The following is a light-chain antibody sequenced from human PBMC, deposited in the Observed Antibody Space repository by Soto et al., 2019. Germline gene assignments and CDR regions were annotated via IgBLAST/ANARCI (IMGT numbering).Light chain of an antibody. V-gene: IGLV2-14*01. CDR3: SSYTSSNTPLV. Sequence: QSVLTEPASVSVSPGQSITVSCTGTSSDVGGFNYVSWYQQHPGQAPKLLISEVSNRPSGVSNRFSGSKSGNTASLTISGLQAEDEADYYCSSYTSSNTPLVFGTGTKATV. J-gene: IGLJ1*01. CDR2: EVS. CDR1: SSDVGGFNY.